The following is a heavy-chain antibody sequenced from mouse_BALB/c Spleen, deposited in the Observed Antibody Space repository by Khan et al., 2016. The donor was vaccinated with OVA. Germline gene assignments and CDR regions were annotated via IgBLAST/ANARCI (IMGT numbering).Heavy chain of an antibody. D-gene: IGHD2-14*01. CDR3: ARSLYYSYGYALDC. CDR1: GYSITSDYA. CDR2: ISSTGST. J-gene: IGHJ4*01. Sequence: VQLKESGPGLVKPSQSLSLTCTVTGYSITSDYAWYWIRQFPGNQLEWMGFISSTGSTSYNPSLKSRISITRDTSKNQFFLQLKSLTTEETATFYGARSLYYSYGYALDCWGRGTSVTVSS. V-gene: IGHV3-2*02.